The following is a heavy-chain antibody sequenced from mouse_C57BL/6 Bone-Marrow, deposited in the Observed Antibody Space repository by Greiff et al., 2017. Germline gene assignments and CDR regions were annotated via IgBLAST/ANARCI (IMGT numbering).Heavy chain of an antibody. V-gene: IGHV1-53*01. CDR3: ASVVADYYAMDY. D-gene: IGHD1-1*01. CDR1: GYTFTSYW. J-gene: IGHJ4*01. Sequence: VQLQQPGTELVKPGASVKLSCKASGYTFTSYWMHWEKQRPGQGLEWIGNINPSNGGTNYNEKFKSKATLTVDKSSSTAYMQLSSLTSEDSAVYYCASVVADYYAMDYWGQGTSVTVSS. CDR2: INPSNGGT.